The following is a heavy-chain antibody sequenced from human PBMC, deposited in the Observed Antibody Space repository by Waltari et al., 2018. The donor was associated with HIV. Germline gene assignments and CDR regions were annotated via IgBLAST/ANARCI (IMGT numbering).Heavy chain of an antibody. V-gene: IGHV3-53*01. Sequence: EVQLVQSGGGLIQPGGSLRLSCAASGFTDSSNYMRWVRQAPGKGWGWGPGIDSGSNTYCADSVQGRFTISRDNSKNTLYLQLNSLRAEYSAVYYCARDLGSSIWYNYYYGMDVWGQGTTVTVSS. D-gene: IGHD6-13*01. CDR1: GFTDSSNY. CDR3: ARDLGSSIWYNYYYGMDV. CDR2: IDSGSNT. J-gene: IGHJ6*02.